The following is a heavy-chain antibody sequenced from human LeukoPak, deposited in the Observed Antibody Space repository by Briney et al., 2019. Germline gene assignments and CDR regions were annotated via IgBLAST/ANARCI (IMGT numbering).Heavy chain of an antibody. D-gene: IGHD3-22*01. CDR3: AKNYYDSSGLFDY. CDR2: ISSSSSYI. V-gene: IGHV3-21*01. CDR1: GLTFSNYW. Sequence: GGSLRLSCAASGLTFSNYWMDWVRQAPGKGLEWVSSISSSSSYIYYADSVKGRFTISRDNAKNSLYLQMNSLRAEDTAVYYCAKNYYDSSGLFDYWGQGTLVTVSS. J-gene: IGHJ4*02.